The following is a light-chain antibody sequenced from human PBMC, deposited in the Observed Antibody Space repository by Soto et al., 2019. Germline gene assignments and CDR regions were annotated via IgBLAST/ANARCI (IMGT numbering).Light chain of an antibody. J-gene: IGLJ1*01. CDR1: SSDAGAYNY. CDR2: DVS. Sequence: QSALTQPASVSGSPGQSITISCTGTSSDAGAYNYVSWYQQHPGKAPKLMIYDVSHRPSGVSHRFSGSKSGNTASLTISGLQAEDEADYYCGSYTTSSNYVFGTGTKLPS. CDR3: GSYTTSSNYV. V-gene: IGLV2-14*01.